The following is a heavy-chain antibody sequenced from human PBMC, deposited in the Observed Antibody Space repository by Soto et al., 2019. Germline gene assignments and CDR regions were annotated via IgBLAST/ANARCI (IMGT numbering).Heavy chain of an antibody. V-gene: IGHV3-33*01. D-gene: IGHD4-17*01. CDR1: DFSFSNYD. CDR2: IWYEGRNK. Sequence: AQSVFSGASDFSFSNYDMDWIRHAPAKGLEWVELIWYEGRNKYYGHSVKGRLTGPRDNAMKTLYLEMNSLRAVDTGVYYCVRGGSCRCGSCYPNLDFYGDYEGFDYWCQGTLVTVSS. CDR3: VRGGSCRCGSCYPNLDFYGDYEGFDY. J-gene: IGHJ4*02.